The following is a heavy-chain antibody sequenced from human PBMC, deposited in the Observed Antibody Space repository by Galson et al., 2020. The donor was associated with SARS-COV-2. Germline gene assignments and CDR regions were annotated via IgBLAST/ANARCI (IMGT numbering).Heavy chain of an antibody. CDR1: GFSFKNYA. CDR2: ISGSGGST. CDR3: AKTTTLYSGRYVAFDY. Sequence: GESLKISCVGSGFSFKNYAMTWVRQTPGKGMEWVSSISGSGGSTYYGDSAKGRFTISRDNSKSTLYLNINRLRADDAAVYYCAKTTTLYSGRYVAFDYWGQGILVNVSS. J-gene: IGHJ4*02. V-gene: IGHV3-23*01. D-gene: IGHD1-26*01.